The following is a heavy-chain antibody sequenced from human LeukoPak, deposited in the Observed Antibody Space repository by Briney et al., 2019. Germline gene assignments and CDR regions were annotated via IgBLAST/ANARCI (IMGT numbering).Heavy chain of an antibody. D-gene: IGHD3-10*01. CDR1: GYTFTGYY. CDR2: INPNSGGT. V-gene: IGHV1-2*04. CDR3: ARDAGSFGSPFDY. Sequence: ASVKVSCKASGYTFTGYYMHWVRQAPGQGLEWMGWINPNSGGTNYAQKFQGWVTMTRDTSISTAYMELSRLRSDDTAVYYCARDAGSFGSPFDYWGQGTLVTVSS. J-gene: IGHJ4*02.